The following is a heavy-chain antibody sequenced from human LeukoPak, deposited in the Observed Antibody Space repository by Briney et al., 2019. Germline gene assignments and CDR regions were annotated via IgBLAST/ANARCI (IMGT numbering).Heavy chain of an antibody. CDR1: GYTFTSYY. CDR2: INPSGGST. J-gene: IGHJ1*01. V-gene: IGHV1-46*01. Sequence: GASVKVSCKASGYTFTSYYMHWVRQAPGQGLEWMGIINPSGGSTSYAQKFQGRVTMTTDTSTSTAYMELRSLRSDDTAVYYCARERGWLQLDDTEYFQHWGQGTLVTVSS. CDR3: ARERGWLQLDDTEYFQH. D-gene: IGHD5-24*01.